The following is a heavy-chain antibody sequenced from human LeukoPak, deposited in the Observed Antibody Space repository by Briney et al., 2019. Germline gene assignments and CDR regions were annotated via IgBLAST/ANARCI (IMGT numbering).Heavy chain of an antibody. CDR1: GFIFSNYA. J-gene: IGHJ4*02. CDR2: ITGSGGST. CDR3: AKWGDYDVLTGYYVSDY. Sequence: GASLRLSCAASGFIFSNYAMSWVRQAPGKGLEWVSAITGSGGSTYYADSVKGRFTISRDNSKYTLYLQMNSLRAEDTAVYYCAKWGDYDVLTGYYVSDYWGQGTLVTVSS. D-gene: IGHD3-9*01. V-gene: IGHV3-23*01.